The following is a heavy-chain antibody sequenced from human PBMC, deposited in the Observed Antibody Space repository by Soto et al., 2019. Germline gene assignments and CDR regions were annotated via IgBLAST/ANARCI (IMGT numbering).Heavy chain of an antibody. Sequence: QVQLVQSGAEVKKPWSSVKVSCKASGGTFSSYAISWVRHAPGQGLEWMGGLIPIFGTANYAQKFQCRVTITADESTSTNYMELSSLRSEYTAVYYCARSTAAAGTFWYCMDVWGQGTTGTVSS. V-gene: IGHV1-69*01. J-gene: IGHJ6*02. CDR1: GGTFSSYA. D-gene: IGHD6-13*01. CDR3: ARSTAAAGTFWYCMDV. CDR2: LIPIFGTA.